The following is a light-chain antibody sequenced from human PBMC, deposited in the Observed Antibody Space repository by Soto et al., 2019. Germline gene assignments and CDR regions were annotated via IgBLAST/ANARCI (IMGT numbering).Light chain of an antibody. CDR3: SSYTSSSTDV. V-gene: IGLV2-14*01. Sequence: QSALTQPASVSGSPGQSITISCTGTSSDVGGYNYVSWYQQHPGKAPKLMIYDVSNRPSGVSNRFSGSKSGNTASLTISRLQAEDEADYYCSSYTSSSTDVFGTGTQLTVL. CDR1: SSDVGGYNY. J-gene: IGLJ1*01. CDR2: DVS.